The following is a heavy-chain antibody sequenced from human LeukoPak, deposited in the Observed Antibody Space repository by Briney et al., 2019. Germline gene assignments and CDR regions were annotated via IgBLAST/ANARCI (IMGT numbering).Heavy chain of an antibody. V-gene: IGHV1-18*04. Sequence: ASVKVSCKASGYTFTSYGISWVRQAPGQGLEWMGWISAYNGNTNYAQKLQGRVTMTTATSTSTAYMELRNLRSDDTAVYYCARDIVVVPAAIYYYYYGMDVWGKGATVTVSS. CDR2: ISAYNGNT. CDR1: GYTFTSYG. D-gene: IGHD2-2*01. J-gene: IGHJ6*04. CDR3: ARDIVVVPAAIYYYYYGMDV.